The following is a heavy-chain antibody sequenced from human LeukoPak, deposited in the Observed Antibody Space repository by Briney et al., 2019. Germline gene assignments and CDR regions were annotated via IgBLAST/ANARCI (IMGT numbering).Heavy chain of an antibody. J-gene: IGHJ5*02. Sequence: GGSLRLSCAASGFTFSSYGMHWVRQAPGKGLEWVANIKQDGSEKYYVDSVKGRFTISRDNAKNSLYLQMNSLRAEDTAVYYCARRYSSSWSGFDPWGQGTLVTVS. CDR3: ARRYSSSWSGFDP. CDR1: GFTFSSYG. CDR2: IKQDGSEK. V-gene: IGHV3-7*01. D-gene: IGHD6-13*01.